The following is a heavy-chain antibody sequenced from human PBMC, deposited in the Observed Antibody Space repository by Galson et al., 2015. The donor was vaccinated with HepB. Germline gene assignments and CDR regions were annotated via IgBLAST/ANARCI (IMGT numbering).Heavy chain of an antibody. CDR1: GYSFTSNG. Sequence: SVKVSCKASGYSFTSNGISWVRQAPGQGLEWPGWISINRGHTNYEQRLQGRVTLTRDTSTNTAYMELRRLRSDDAAVYYCARDRLHSLDYWGHGTLGTVSS. J-gene: IGHJ4*01. V-gene: IGHV1-18*04. CDR3: ARDRLHSLDY. CDR2: ISINRGHT.